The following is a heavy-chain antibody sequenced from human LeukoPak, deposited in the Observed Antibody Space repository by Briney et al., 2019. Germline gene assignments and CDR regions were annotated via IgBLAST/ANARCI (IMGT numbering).Heavy chain of an antibody. J-gene: IGHJ4*02. CDR1: GFTFSSYA. D-gene: IGHD3-10*01. CDR2: TSGSGGST. V-gene: IGHV3-23*01. CDR3: AKCGGTGSYYEGFDY. Sequence: GGSLRLSCAASGFTFSSYAMSWVRQAPGKGVEWVSATSGSGGSTYYADCVKGRFTISRDKSKNTLYLQMNSLRAEDTAVYYCAKCGGTGSYYEGFDYWAQGTLVTVSS.